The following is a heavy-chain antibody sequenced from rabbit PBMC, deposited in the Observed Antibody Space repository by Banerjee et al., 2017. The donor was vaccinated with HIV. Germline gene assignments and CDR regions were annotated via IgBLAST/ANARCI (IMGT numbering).Heavy chain of an antibody. CDR2: IDPIFHTT. Sequence: QEQLQETGGGLVQPGGSLTLSCKAPGFDFSSYGVSWVRQAPGKGLEWIGYIDPIFHTTTYANWVNGRFSISRENTQNTVSLQLNSLTAADTATYFCVREVAARFGLWGPGTLVTVS. D-gene: IGHD4-1*01. CDR1: GFDFSSYG. V-gene: IGHV1S47*01. CDR3: VREVAARFGL. J-gene: IGHJ6*01.